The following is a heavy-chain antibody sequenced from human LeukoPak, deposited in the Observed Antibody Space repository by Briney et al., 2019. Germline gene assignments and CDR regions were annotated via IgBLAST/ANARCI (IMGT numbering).Heavy chain of an antibody. J-gene: IGHJ5*02. D-gene: IGHD6-13*01. CDR3: PSYNWFDP. V-gene: IGHV4-39*01. Sequence: SETLSLTCSVSGASITSVFYYWVSTSQPPRKGLEWIGSFYDSENTFYNPSLKSRVGISVDASRNQLSLYYCARDRGPAAGNWAPSYNWFDPWGQGTLVTVSS. CDR2: FYDSENT. CDR1: GASITSVFYY.